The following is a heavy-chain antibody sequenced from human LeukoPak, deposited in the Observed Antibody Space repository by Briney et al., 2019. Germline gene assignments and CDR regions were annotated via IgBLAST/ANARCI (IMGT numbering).Heavy chain of an antibody. J-gene: IGHJ3*02. CDR3: ARGWVVATGGFDM. CDR1: GFTFSSYA. D-gene: IGHD2-8*02. CDR2: IYSGGPT. V-gene: IGHV3-53*01. Sequence: PGGSLRLSCAASGFTFSSYAMTWVRQAPGKGLEWASVIYSGGPTYYADSVKGRFTISRDNSKNTVYLQMYSLRGEDTAVYFCARGWVVATGGFDMWGQGTMVTVSS.